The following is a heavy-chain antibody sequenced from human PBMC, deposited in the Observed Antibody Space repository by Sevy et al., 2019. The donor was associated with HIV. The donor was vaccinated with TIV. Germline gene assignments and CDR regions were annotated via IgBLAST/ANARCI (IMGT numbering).Heavy chain of an antibody. V-gene: IGHV1-18*01. Sequence: ASVKVSCKASGYTFTSYGISWVRQAPGQGLEWMGWISAYNGNTNYAQKLQGRVTMTTDTSTSTAYMELRSLRSDDTAVYYCARVKGEVAAAGCLYYYYYGMDVWGQGTTVTVSS. CDR3: ARVKGEVAAAGCLYYYYYGMDV. J-gene: IGHJ6*02. D-gene: IGHD6-13*01. CDR1: GYTFTSYG. CDR2: ISAYNGNT.